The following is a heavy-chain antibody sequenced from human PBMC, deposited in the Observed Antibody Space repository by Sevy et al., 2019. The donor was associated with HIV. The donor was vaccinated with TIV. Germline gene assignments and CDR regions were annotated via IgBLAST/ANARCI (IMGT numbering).Heavy chain of an antibody. V-gene: IGHV3-30-3*01. CDR3: ARPRANYVDHYFFFAMDV. CDR2: ISFDGSDK. J-gene: IGHJ6*02. Sequence: GGSLRLSCAASGFTFSSYAMSWVRQAPGKGLEWVALISFDGSDKYYADSVKGRFTISRDNLKNTLFLQMNSLTTEDTAVYYCARPRANYVDHYFFFAMDVWGQGTTVTVSS. D-gene: IGHD4-17*01. CDR1: GFTFSSYA.